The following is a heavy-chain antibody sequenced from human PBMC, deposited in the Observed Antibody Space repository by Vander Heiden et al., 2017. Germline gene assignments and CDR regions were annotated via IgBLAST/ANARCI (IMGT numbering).Heavy chain of an antibody. D-gene: IGHD1-26*01. CDR3: ARVARFAGSYYNYFDT. Sequence: QGLVVQSGAEVKKPGASGRVSCKASGYTFTTYAINWVRQASGEGLEWMGWMDPKTGETGYAQRFQGRVTMTRNISRSTAYMELSGLRSEDTAVYFCARVARFAGSYYNYFDTWGQGSLVTVSS. V-gene: IGHV1-8*01. J-gene: IGHJ4*02. CDR2: MDPKTGET. CDR1: GYTFTTYA.